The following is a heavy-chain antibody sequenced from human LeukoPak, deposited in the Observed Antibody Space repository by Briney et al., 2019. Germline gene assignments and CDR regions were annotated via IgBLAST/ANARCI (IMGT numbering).Heavy chain of an antibody. CDR3: ARERYCSSTSCPHGDLDH. CDR2: IGVSGSTM. V-gene: IGHV3-48*03. J-gene: IGHJ4*02. CDR1: GFTFSSYE. Sequence: PGGSLRLSCAASGFTFSSYEMNWVRRAPGKGLEWVSYIGVSGSTMYYAESVKGRFTISRDNAKNSLYLQMNSLRAEDTAVYYCARERYCSSTSCPHGDLDHWGQGTLVSVSS. D-gene: IGHD2-2*01.